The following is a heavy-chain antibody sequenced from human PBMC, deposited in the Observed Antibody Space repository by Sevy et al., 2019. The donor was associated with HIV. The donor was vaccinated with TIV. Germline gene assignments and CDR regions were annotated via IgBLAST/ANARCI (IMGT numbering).Heavy chain of an antibody. Sequence: GGSLRLSCAASGFTFSSYGMHWVRQAPGKGLEWVAFIRYDGSNKYYADSVKGRFTISRDNSKNTLYLQMNSLRAEDTAVYYCAREYSGSYYMGDRYYYYYMDVWGKGTTVTVSS. CDR1: GFTFSSYG. V-gene: IGHV3-30*02. D-gene: IGHD1-26*01. CDR2: IRYDGSNK. J-gene: IGHJ6*03. CDR3: AREYSGSYYMGDRYYYYYMDV.